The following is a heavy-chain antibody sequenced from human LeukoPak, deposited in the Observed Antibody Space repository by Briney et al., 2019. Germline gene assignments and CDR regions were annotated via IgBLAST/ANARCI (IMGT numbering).Heavy chain of an antibody. CDR1: GYSFTSYW. Sequence: GESLKISCKGSGYSFTSYWITWVRQMPGEGLESMGRIDPDDSYANYSPSFQGHVTISTDKSISTAYLSWSSLKASDTAIYYCARLRDGSMSIWGQGTLVTVSS. J-gene: IGHJ4*02. CDR3: ARLRDGSMSI. V-gene: IGHV5-10-1*01. D-gene: IGHD5-24*01. CDR2: IDPDDSYA.